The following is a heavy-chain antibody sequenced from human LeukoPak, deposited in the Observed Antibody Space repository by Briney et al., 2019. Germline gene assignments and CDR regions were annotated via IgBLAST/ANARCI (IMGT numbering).Heavy chain of an antibody. CDR2: IYYSGST. V-gene: IGHV4-59*12. D-gene: IGHD4-23*01. CDR3: ARRAGGYSHPYDY. J-gene: IGHJ4*02. Sequence: SETVSLTCTVSGGSISSYYWSWIRQPPGKGLEWIGYIYYSGSTNYNPSLKSRVTISVDTSKNQFSLKLSSVTAADTAVYYCARRAGGYSHPYDYWGQGILVTVSS. CDR1: GGSISSYY.